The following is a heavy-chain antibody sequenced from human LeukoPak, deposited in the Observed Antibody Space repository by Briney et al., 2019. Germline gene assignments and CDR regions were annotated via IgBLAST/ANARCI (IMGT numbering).Heavy chain of an antibody. CDR1: GFTFSAFV. J-gene: IGHJ4*02. CDR2: IKQDGSEK. D-gene: IGHD2-2*03. Sequence: GGSLRLSCAASGFTFSAFVVNWVRQAPGKGLEWVANIKQDGSEKYYVDSVKGRFTISRDNAKNSLYLQMNSLRAEDTAVYYCARGLDIVVVPGGGPPPGYYFDYWGQGTLVTVSS. V-gene: IGHV3-7*01. CDR3: ARGLDIVVVPGGGPPPGYYFDY.